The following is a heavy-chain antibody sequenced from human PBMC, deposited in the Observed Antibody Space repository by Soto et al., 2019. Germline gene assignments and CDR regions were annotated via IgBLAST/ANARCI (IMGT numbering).Heavy chain of an antibody. CDR3: ARQHSTDSSSWYVWFDP. D-gene: IGHD6-13*01. V-gene: IGHV3-48*03. J-gene: IGHJ5*02. Sequence: GGSLRLSCAASGFTFSSYEMHWVRQAPGKGLEWVSYISSSGSTIYYADSVQGGFTISRDNAKNSLYLQMNSLRAEDTAVYYCARQHSTDSSSWYVWFDPWGQGTLVTVSS. CDR2: ISSSGSTI. CDR1: GFTFSSYE.